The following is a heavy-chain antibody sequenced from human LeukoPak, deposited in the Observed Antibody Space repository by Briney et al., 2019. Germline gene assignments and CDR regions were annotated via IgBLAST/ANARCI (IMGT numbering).Heavy chain of an antibody. D-gene: IGHD3-10*01. V-gene: IGHV1-46*01. CDR3: AREDRSGSASHGMDV. CDR2: INPSGGST. CDR1: GYIFTSYH. Sequence: ASVKVSCKASGYIFTSYHMHWVRQAPGQGLEWMGTINPSGGSTNYAQKFQDRVTMTRDTSTSTVYMELSSLRSEDTAVYYCAREDRSGSASHGMDVWGQGTTVIVSS. J-gene: IGHJ6*02.